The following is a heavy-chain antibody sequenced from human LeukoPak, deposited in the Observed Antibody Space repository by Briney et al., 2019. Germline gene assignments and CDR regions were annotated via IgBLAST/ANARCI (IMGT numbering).Heavy chain of an antibody. Sequence: GGSLRLSCAASGFSVSDNYMSWVRQAPGKGLEWVSVTYAGGGTSYADSLKGRFTVSRDTSRNTFYLQMNSLRAEDTAVYYCAKGYSVYAVDYWGQGTLVTVSS. CDR1: GFSVSDNY. D-gene: IGHD5/OR15-5a*01. CDR2: TYAGGGT. J-gene: IGHJ4*02. V-gene: IGHV3-66*01. CDR3: AKGYSVYAVDY.